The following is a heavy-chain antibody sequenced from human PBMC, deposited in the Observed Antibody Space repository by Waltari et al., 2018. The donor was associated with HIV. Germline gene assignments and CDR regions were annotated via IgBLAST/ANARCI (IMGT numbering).Heavy chain of an antibody. V-gene: IGHV1-18*01. Sequence: QVHLVQSGAELRKPGASVTVPCKASGYPFTNYGITWVREAPGQGREWMGWISGYNGDTKYAEKVRGRVTMTTDTSTSTAYLEMGSLRFDDTAVYYCARDHYYGSSGYYSDYWGQGTLVTVSS. D-gene: IGHD3-22*01. CDR1: GYPFTNYG. CDR3: ARDHYYGSSGYYSDY. CDR2: ISGYNGDT. J-gene: IGHJ4*02.